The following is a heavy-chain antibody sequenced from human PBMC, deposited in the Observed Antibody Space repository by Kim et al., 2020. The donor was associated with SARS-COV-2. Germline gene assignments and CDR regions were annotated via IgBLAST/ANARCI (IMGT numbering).Heavy chain of an antibody. V-gene: IGHV4-34*01. J-gene: IGHJ3*02. CDR3: ARFTWEDAFDI. Sequence: TNYNPSLKSRVTISVDTSKNQFSLKLSSVTAADTAVYYCARFTWEDAFDIWGQGTMVTVSS. CDR2: T. D-gene: IGHD1-26*01.